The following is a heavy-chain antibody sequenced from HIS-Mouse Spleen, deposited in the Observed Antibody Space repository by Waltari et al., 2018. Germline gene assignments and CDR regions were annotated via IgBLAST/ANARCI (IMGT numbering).Heavy chain of an antibody. Sequence: EVQLVQSGAEVKKPGESLKISCKGSGYSFTSYWIGWVRQMPGKGLEWMGIIYPGYPETRTSPSFQGQVTISADKYISTADLQWSSLKASDTARYYCATFKDYGGNSFDYWGQGTLVTVSS. D-gene: IGHD4-17*01. J-gene: IGHJ4*02. CDR3: ATFKDYGGNSFDY. CDR2: IYPGYPET. V-gene: IGHV5-51*03. CDR1: GYSFTSYW.